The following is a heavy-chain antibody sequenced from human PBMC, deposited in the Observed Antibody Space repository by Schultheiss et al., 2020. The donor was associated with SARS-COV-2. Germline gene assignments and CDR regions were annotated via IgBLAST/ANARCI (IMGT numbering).Heavy chain of an antibody. Sequence: SQTLSLTCAVSGYSISSGYYWGWIRQPPGKGLEWIGSIYHSGSTYYNPSLESRLTMSVDTSKNQFFLKLNSVTAADTAVYYCARHPLGGFYDSSGYYPWYFGLWGRGTLVTVSS. CDR1: GYSISSGYY. J-gene: IGHJ2*01. D-gene: IGHD3-22*01. CDR3: ARHPLGGFYDSSGYYPWYFGL. V-gene: IGHV4-38-2*01. CDR2: IYHSGST.